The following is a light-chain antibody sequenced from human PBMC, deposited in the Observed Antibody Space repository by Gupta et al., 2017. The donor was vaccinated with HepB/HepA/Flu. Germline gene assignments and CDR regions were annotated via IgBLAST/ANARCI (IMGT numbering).Light chain of an antibody. J-gene: IGKJ5*01. CDR1: QSISSN. V-gene: IGKV3-15*01. Sequence: ILMTQSPATLSVSPGERATLSCRASQSISSNLAWYQQTPGQTPRLLIYGASSRATGIPARFSGNGSGTEFTLTISSLQSEDFAVYYCQQYNNWPLSITFGQGTRLDI. CDR3: QQYNNWPLSIT. CDR2: GAS.